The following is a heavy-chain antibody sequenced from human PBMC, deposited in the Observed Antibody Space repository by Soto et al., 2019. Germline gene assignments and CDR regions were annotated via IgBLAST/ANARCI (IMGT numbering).Heavy chain of an antibody. CDR1: GHTFTSYA. CDR3: ASPAAMVGFDY. D-gene: IGHD2-2*01. Sequence: ASVKVSCKASGHTFTSYAIDWVRQAPGQRLEWMGWINAGNGNTKYSQKFQGRVTITRDTSASTAYMELSSLRSEDTAVYYCASPAAMVGFDYWGQGTLVTVSS. CDR2: INAGNGNT. J-gene: IGHJ4*02. V-gene: IGHV1-3*01.